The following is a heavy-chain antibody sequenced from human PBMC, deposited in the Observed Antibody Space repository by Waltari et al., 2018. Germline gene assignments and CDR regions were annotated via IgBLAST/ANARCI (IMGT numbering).Heavy chain of an antibody. J-gene: IGHJ6*03. V-gene: IGHV3-49*04. Sequence: EVQLVESGGGLVQPGRSLRLSCTASGFTFGDYAMSWVRQAPGKWLEWVGFIGSKAYGGTTEYAASVKSRFTISRDDSKSIAYLQMNSLKTEDTAVYYGRRLWFGGYYYMDVWGKGTTVTVSS. CDR3: RRLWFGGYYYMDV. D-gene: IGHD3-10*01. CDR1: GFTFGDYA. CDR2: IGSKAYGGTT.